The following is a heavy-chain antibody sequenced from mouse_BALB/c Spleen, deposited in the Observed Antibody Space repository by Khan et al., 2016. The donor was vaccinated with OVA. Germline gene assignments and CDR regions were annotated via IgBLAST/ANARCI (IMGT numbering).Heavy chain of an antibody. V-gene: IGHV3-2*02. CDR2: ISYSGST. CDR3: ARNCYYGYVFDY. Sequence: EVQLQESGPGLVKPSQSLSLTCTVTGYSITSNYAWSWIRQFPGNKLEWMVYISYSGSTNYNPSLKGRISITRDTSKNQFFLQLNSLTPEDTATYYCARNCYYGYVFDYWGQGTTLTVSS. J-gene: IGHJ2*01. CDR1: GYSITSNYA. D-gene: IGHD1-2*01.